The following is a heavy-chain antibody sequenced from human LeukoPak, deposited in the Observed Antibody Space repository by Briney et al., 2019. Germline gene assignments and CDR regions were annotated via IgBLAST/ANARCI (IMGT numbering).Heavy chain of an antibody. CDR1: GFTVSSNY. CDR3: ARRYYDSSGYVFDY. V-gene: IGHV3-53*01. CDR2: IYSGGST. Sequence: GGSLRLSCAASGFTVSSNYMSWVRQAPGKGPEWVSVIYSGGSTYYADSVKGRFTISRDNSKNTLYLQMNSLRAEDTAVYYCARRYYDSSGYVFDYWGQGTLVTVSS. D-gene: IGHD3-22*01. J-gene: IGHJ4*02.